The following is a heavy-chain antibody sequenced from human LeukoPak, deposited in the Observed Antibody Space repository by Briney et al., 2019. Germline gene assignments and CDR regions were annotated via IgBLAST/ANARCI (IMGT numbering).Heavy chain of an antibody. CDR3: ARVYCSGGSCYFPWFDP. D-gene: IGHD2-15*01. V-gene: IGHV4-31*03. Sequence: SETLSLTCTVSGGSISSGGYYWSWIRQHPGKGLEWIGYIYYSGSTYYNPSLKSRVTISVDTSKNQFSLKLSSVTAADTAVYYCARVYCSGGSCYFPWFDPWGQGTLVTVSS. J-gene: IGHJ5*02. CDR2: IYYSGST. CDR1: GGSISSGGYY.